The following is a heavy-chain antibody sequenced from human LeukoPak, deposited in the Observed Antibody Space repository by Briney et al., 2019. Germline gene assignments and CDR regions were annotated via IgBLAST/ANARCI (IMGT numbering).Heavy chain of an antibody. Sequence: ETLSLTCTVSGGSISTHYWSWIRQPAGKGLEWIGRISYNGSTNYNPSLKSRVTMSIDTSKNQFSLKLSSVTAADTAVYYCAREVEMVTQFDYWGQGTLVTASS. CDR3: AREVEMVTQFDY. CDR1: GGSISTHY. J-gene: IGHJ4*02. CDR2: ISYNGST. V-gene: IGHV4-4*07. D-gene: IGHD5-24*01.